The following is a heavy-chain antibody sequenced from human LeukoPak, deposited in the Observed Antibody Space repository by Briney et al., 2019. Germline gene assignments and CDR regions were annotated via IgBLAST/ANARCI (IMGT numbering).Heavy chain of an antibody. J-gene: IGHJ4*02. CDR1: GYTFTSYA. Sequence: ASVKVSCKASGYTFTSYAMNWVRQAPGQGLEWMGWINTNTGNPTYAQGFTGRFVFSLDTSVSTAYLQISSLKAEDTAVYYCARAFVEQWLVSLPVDYWGQGTLVTVPS. CDR2: INTNTGNP. CDR3: ARAFVEQWLVSLPVDY. D-gene: IGHD6-19*01. V-gene: IGHV7-4-1*02.